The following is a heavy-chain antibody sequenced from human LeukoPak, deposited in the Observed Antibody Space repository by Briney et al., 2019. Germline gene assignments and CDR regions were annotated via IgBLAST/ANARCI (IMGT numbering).Heavy chain of an antibody. Sequence: GRSLRLSCAASGFTFDDYAMHWVRQAPGKGLEWVAVISYDGSNTYYADSVKGRFTISRDNSKNTLYVQMNSLRGEDTAVYYCARDSGSGWYTPDYWGQGTLVTVSS. V-gene: IGHV3-30-3*01. D-gene: IGHD6-19*01. CDR2: ISYDGSNT. CDR3: ARDSGSGWYTPDY. CDR1: GFTFDDYA. J-gene: IGHJ4*02.